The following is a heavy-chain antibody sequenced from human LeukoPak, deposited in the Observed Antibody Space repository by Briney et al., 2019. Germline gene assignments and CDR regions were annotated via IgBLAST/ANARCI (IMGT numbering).Heavy chain of an antibody. J-gene: IGHJ6*04. CDR1: GGSISSSSYY. Sequence: SETLSLTCTVSGGSISSSSYYWGWIRQPPGKGLEWMGSIYYSGSTYYNPSLKSRATISVDTSKNQFSLKLSSVTAADTAVYYCACLDVVVAPDDYYYYGMYVWGKGTTVTVSS. V-gene: IGHV4-39*01. D-gene: IGHD2-15*01. CDR3: ACLDVVVAPDDYYYYGMYV. CDR2: IYYSGST.